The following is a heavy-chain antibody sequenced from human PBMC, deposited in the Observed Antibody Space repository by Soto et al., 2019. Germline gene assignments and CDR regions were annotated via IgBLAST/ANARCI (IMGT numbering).Heavy chain of an antibody. J-gene: IGHJ4*02. CDR3: ARGSDYGDYVYHMYFDY. D-gene: IGHD4-17*01. V-gene: IGHV4-34*01. CDR2: INHSGST. CDR1: GGSFSGYY. Sequence: SSDTLSLTCAVYGGSFSGYYWSWIRQPPGKGLEWIGEINHSGSTNYNPSLKSRVTISVDTSKNQFSLKLSSVTAADTAVYYCARGSDYGDYVYHMYFDYWGQGTLVTVSS.